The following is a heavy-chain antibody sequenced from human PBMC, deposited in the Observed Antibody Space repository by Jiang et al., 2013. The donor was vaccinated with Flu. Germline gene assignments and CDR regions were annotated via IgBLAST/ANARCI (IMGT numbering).Heavy chain of an antibody. CDR3: ASKSYYDSSGYLLDDFDY. CDR1: GGTFSSYA. CDR2: IIPILGIA. D-gene: IGHD3-22*01. V-gene: IGHV1-69*04. J-gene: IGHJ4*02. Sequence: SVKVSCKASGGTFSSYAISWVRQAPGQGLEWMGRIIPILGIANYAQKFQGRVTITADKSTSTAYMELSSLRSEDTAVYYCASKSYYDSSGYLLDDFDYWGQGTLVTVSS.